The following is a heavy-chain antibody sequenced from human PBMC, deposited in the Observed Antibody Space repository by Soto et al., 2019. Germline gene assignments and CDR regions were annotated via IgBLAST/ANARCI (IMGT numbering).Heavy chain of an antibody. CDR3: ARADVQLWLKNWFDP. CDR2: ISAYNGNT. CDR1: GYTFTSYG. J-gene: IGHJ5*02. D-gene: IGHD5-18*01. V-gene: IGHV1-18*01. Sequence: ASVKVSCKASGYTFTSYGISWVRQAPGQGLEWMGWISAYNGNTNYAQKLQGRVTMTTDTSTSTAYMELRSLRSDDTAVYYCARADVQLWLKNWFDPWGQGTLVTVSS.